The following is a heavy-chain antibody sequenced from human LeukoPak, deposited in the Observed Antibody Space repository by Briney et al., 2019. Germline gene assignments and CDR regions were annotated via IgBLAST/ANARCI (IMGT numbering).Heavy chain of an antibody. V-gene: IGHV3-30*18. J-gene: IGHJ4*02. CDR3: AKDRFAYSSRWHYFDY. D-gene: IGHD6-13*01. CDR2: ISHDGNDK. Sequence: GGSLRLSCTASEFTFSSYDMHWVRQAPGKGLEWVAVISHDGNDKYYADSVKGRYTISRDNSKNTLYLQMKSLTFEDTAVYYCAKDRFAYSSRWHYFDYWGQGTLVTVSS. CDR1: EFTFSSYD.